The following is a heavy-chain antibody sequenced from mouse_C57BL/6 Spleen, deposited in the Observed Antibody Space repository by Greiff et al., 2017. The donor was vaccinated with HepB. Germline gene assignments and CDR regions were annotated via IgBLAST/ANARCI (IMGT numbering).Heavy chain of an antibody. J-gene: IGHJ4*01. Sequence: EVKLQQSGPELVKPGASVKISCKASGYSFTDYNMNWVKQSNGKSLEWIGVINPNYGTTSYNQKFKGKATLTVDQSSSTAYMQLNSLTSEDSAVYYCASPTTVVADYYAMDYWGQGTSVTVSS. V-gene: IGHV1-39*01. CDR2: INPNYGTT. CDR1: GYSFTDYN. D-gene: IGHD1-1*01. CDR3: ASPTTVVADYYAMDY.